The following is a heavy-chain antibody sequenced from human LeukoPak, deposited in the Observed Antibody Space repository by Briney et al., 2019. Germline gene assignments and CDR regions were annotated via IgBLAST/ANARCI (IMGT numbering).Heavy chain of an antibody. CDR2: ISGSGGST. J-gene: IGHJ4*02. CDR3: AKDSRNWNYGYFDY. V-gene: IGHV3-23*01. D-gene: IGHD1-7*01. CDR1: GFTFSSYA. Sequence: GGSLRLSCAASGFTFSSYAMSWVRQAPGKGLEWVSAISGSGGSTYYADSVKGRFTISRDNSKNTLYLQMNSLRADDTAIYYCAKDSRNWNYGYFDYWGQGTLVTVSS.